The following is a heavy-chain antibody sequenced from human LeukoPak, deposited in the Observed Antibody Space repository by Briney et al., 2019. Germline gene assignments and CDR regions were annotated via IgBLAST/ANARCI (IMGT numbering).Heavy chain of an antibody. CDR1: RFTFSTYW. CDR2: IEQDGGET. J-gene: IGHJ4*02. V-gene: IGHV3-7*01. D-gene: IGHD3-10*01. CDR3: ARLRGGAY. Sequence: GGSLRLSCAASRFTFSTYWMTWVRQAPGKGLEWVANIEQDGGETYYVDSVKGRFTISRDNAKNSLYLQMNSLRAEDTALYYCARLRGGAYWGQGTLVTVSS.